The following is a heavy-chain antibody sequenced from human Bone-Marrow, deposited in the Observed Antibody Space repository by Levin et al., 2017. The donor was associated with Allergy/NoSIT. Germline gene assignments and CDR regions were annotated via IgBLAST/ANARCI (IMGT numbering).Heavy chain of an antibody. CDR1: GFTFSSYA. Sequence: RASETLSLTCAASGFTFSSYAMSWVRQAPGKGLEWVSAISGSGGSTYYADSVKGRFTISRDNSKNTLYLQMNSLRAEDTAVYYCAPTGTTVTGGFGNWFDPWGQGTLVTVSS. D-gene: IGHD1-7*01. J-gene: IGHJ5*02. CDR3: APTGTTVTGGFGNWFDP. V-gene: IGHV3-23*01. CDR2: ISGSGGST.